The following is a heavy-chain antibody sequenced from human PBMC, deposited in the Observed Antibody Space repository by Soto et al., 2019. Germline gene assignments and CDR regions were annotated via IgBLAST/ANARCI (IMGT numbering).Heavy chain of an antibody. J-gene: IGHJ4*02. CDR1: GGSISSSSYY. CDR3: ASTRGYFDY. CDR2: IYYRGST. V-gene: IGHV4-39*07. Sequence: PSETLSLTCTVSGGSISSSSYYWGWIRQPPGKGLEWIGRIYYRGSTYYNPSLKSRRTISVDTSKNHFSLKLSSVTAADTAVYYCASTRGYFDYWGQGTLVTVSS.